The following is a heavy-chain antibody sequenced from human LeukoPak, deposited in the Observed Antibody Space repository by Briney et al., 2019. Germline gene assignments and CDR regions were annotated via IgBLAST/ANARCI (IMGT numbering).Heavy chain of an antibody. D-gene: IGHD3-3*01. CDR1: GLTFSSYS. J-gene: IGHJ4*02. CDR2: ISSSGSTI. CDR3: AREHGNYFRF. V-gene: IGHV3-48*02. Sequence: GGSLRLSCGVSGLTFSSYSMNWIRQAPGKGLEWVSYISSSGSTIHYADSVRGRFTISRDNIKNTLFLQMTSLRDDDTAVYYCAREHGNYFRFWGQGTLVTVSS.